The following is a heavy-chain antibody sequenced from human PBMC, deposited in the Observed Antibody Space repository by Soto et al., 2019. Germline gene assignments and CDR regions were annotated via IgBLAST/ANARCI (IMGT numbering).Heavy chain of an antibody. V-gene: IGHV4-31*03. Sequence: QVQLQESGPGLVKPSQTLSLTCTVSGGSISSGGYYWSWIRQHPGKGLEWIGYIYYSGSTYYHPYLKSRVTISVDTSKNQFSLKLSSLTAADTAVYYCAREWRDYYFDYWGQGTLVTVSS. J-gene: IGHJ4*02. CDR1: GGSISSGGYY. CDR3: AREWRDYYFDY. CDR2: IYYSGST.